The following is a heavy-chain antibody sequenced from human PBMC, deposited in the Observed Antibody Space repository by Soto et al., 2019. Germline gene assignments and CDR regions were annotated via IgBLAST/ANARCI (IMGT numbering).Heavy chain of an antibody. CDR2: IVVGSGNT. V-gene: IGHV1-58*01. CDR3: AADESIAVAGLDAFDI. D-gene: IGHD6-19*01. CDR1: GFTFTSSA. J-gene: IGHJ3*02. Sequence: GASVKVSCKASGFTFTSSAVQWVRQARGQRLEWMGWIVVGSGNTNYAQRFQERVTITRDMSTSTAYMELSSLRSEDTAVYYCAADESIAVAGLDAFDISGQGTMVTVSS.